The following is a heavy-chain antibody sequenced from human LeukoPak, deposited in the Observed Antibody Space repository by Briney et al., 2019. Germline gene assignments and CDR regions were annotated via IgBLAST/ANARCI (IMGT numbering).Heavy chain of an antibody. CDR3: AKDGPIQDIVVVVAARYYDY. J-gene: IGHJ4*02. Sequence: LSLTCTVSGGSISSGGYYWSWIRQPPGKGLEWVSAISGSGGSTYYADSVKGRFTISRDNSKNTLSLQMNSLRAEDTAVYYCAKDGPIQDIVVVVAARYYDYWGQGTLVTVSS. CDR1: GGSISSGGYY. D-gene: IGHD2-15*01. CDR2: ISGSGGST. V-gene: IGHV3-23*01.